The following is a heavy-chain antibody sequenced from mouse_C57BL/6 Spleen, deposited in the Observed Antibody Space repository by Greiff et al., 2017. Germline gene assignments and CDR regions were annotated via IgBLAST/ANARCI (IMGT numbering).Heavy chain of an antibody. D-gene: IGHD1-1*01. CDR1: GFNIKDYY. Sequence: VQLKESGAELVKPGASVKLSCTASGFNIKDYYMHWVKQRTEQGLEWIGRIDPEDGETKYAPKFQGKATITADTSSNTAYLQLSSLTSEDTAVYYCARYYGSSLTGWYFDVWGTGTTVTVSS. CDR3: ARYYGSSLTGWYFDV. V-gene: IGHV14-2*01. CDR2: IDPEDGET. J-gene: IGHJ1*03.